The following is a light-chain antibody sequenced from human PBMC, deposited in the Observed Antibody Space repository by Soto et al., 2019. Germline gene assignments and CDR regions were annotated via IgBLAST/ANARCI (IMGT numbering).Light chain of an antibody. Sequence: ALTQPASVSGSPGQSITISCTGTSSDVGSYNLVSWYQQHPGKAPKLMIYEGSKRPSGVSNRFSGSKSGNTASLTISGLQAEDEADYYCCSYARSSTFYVFGTGTKVAVL. CDR1: SSDVGSYNL. CDR2: EGS. CDR3: CSYARSSTFYV. J-gene: IGLJ1*01. V-gene: IGLV2-23*01.